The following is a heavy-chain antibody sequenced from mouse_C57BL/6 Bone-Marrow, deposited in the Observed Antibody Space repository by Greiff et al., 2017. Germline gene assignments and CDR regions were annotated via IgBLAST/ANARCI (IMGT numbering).Heavy chain of an antibody. V-gene: IGHV1-64*01. CDR1: GYTFTSYW. J-gene: IGHJ3*01. CDR2: IHPNSGST. Sequence: VQLQQPGAELVKPGASVKLSCKASGYTFTSYWMNWVKQRPGQGLEWMGMIHPNSGSTNYNEKVKRKATLTVDKSSSTAYMQLSSLTSEDSAVYYCAISGWLLLWFAYWGQGTLVTVSA. CDR3: AISGWLLLWFAY. D-gene: IGHD2-3*01.